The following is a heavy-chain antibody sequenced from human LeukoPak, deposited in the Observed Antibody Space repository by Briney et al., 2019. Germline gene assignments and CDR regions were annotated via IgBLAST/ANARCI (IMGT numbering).Heavy chain of an antibody. CDR2: ISGNGGSR. CDR1: GFTFSTYT. J-gene: IGHJ4*02. D-gene: IGHD5-18*01. V-gene: IGHV3-64*01. CDR3: ARDAGYVTFAF. Sequence: GGSLRLSCAASGFTFSTYTMHWVRQAPGKGLEYVSSISGNGGSREYANSVKGGFTISRDNSRNTLYLQMGSLRAEDMAVYYCARDAGYVTFAFWGQATLATVSS.